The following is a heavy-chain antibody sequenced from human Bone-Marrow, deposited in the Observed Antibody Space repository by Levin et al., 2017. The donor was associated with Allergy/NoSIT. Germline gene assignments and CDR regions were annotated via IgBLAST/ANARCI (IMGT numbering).Heavy chain of an antibody. CDR2: VSYSGFT. CDR3: ARHITVFGVVLAVNDAFDI. D-gene: IGHD3-3*01. V-gene: IGHV4-31*01. Sequence: SETLSLTCTVSGGSISSGVYFWSWIRQLPGTGLVWIGYVSYSGFTFYNQSLKSPVTISGDTSKNLLSLNLSTVTAADSPVCYCARHITVFGVVLAVNDAFDIWAQGTMVTVSS. J-gene: IGHJ3*02. CDR1: GGSISSGVYF.